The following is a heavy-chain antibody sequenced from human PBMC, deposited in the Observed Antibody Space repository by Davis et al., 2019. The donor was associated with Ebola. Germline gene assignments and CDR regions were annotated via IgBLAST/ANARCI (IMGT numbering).Heavy chain of an antibody. Sequence: AASVKVSCKASGYTFTSYGINWVRQATGQGLEWMGWMNPNSGNTGYAQKFQDRVTMTRNTSISTAYMELSSLRSEDTAVYYCARRIGHSYGKGDYWGQGTLVTVSS. CDR2: MNPNSGNT. V-gene: IGHV1-8*01. CDR1: GYTFTSYG. CDR3: ARRIGHSYGKGDY. D-gene: IGHD5-18*01. J-gene: IGHJ4*02.